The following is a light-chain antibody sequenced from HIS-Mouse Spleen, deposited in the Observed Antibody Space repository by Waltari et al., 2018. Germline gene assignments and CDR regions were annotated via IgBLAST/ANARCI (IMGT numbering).Light chain of an antibody. V-gene: IGLV4-69*01. CDR2: LNSDGSH. CDR3: QTWGPVV. J-gene: IGLJ2*01. Sequence: QLVLTQSPSASASLGASVKLTCTLSSGHSSYAIAWHQQQPEKGPRYLMKLNSDGSHSKGDGIPDRFSGSSSGAERYLTISSLQSEDEADYYCQTWGPVVFVGGTKLTVL. CDR1: SGHSSYA.